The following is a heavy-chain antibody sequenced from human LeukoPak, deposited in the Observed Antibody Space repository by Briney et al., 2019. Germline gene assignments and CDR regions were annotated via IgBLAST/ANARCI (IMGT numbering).Heavy chain of an antibody. V-gene: IGHV3-23*03. Sequence: GGSLRLSCAASGFTFSSSAMSWVRQAPGKGLEWVSVLYSGGGAYYADSVKDRFTISRDYSQNTLLLQMNSLRAEDTALYYCARGKTSDDIIEDAFDIWGQGTMVAVSS. J-gene: IGHJ3*02. D-gene: IGHD3-9*01. CDR2: LYSGGGA. CDR3: ARGKTSDDIIEDAFDI. CDR1: GFTFSSSA.